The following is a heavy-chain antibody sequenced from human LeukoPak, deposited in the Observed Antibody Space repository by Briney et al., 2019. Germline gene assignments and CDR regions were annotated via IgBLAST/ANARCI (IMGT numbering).Heavy chain of an antibody. V-gene: IGHV3-21*01. CDR1: GFTFSSYS. Sequence: GGSLRLSCAASGFTFSSYSMNWVRQAPGKGLEWVSSISSSSSYIYYADSVKGRFTISRDNAKNSLYLQMNSLRAEDTAVYYCAREGYYDSSGYYLLFDYWGQGTLVTVSS. D-gene: IGHD3-22*01. CDR2: ISSSSSYI. CDR3: AREGYYDSSGYYLLFDY. J-gene: IGHJ4*02.